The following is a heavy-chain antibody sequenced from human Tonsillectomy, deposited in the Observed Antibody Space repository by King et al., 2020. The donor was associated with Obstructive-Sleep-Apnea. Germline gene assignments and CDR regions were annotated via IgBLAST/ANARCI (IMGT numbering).Heavy chain of an antibody. D-gene: IGHD3-10*01. J-gene: IGHJ4*02. CDR3: ARSYYYGSGASRCYFDY. Sequence: VQLQESGPGLVKPSETLSLTCTVSGGSISSYYWSWIRQPPGKGLEWIGYIYYSGSTNYNPSLKSRVTISVDTSKNQFSLKLSSVTAADTAVYYCARSYYYGSGASRCYFDYWGQGTLVTVSS. CDR1: GGSISSYY. CDR2: IYYSGST. V-gene: IGHV4-59*01.